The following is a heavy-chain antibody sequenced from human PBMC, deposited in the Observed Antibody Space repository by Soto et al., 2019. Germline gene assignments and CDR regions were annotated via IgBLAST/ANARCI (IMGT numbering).Heavy chain of an antibody. V-gene: IGHV3-7*03. Sequence: GGSLRLSCVASGFIFRNDYMSWVRQAPGKGLEWVAKTNKDGSEAYYVDSLEGRFTISRDNAKNLLFLEMKSLRVDDTAVYYCARDVLFSLDYWGRGTLVNVSS. CDR2: TNKDGSEA. J-gene: IGHJ4*02. CDR1: GFIFRNDY. CDR3: ARDVLFSLDY.